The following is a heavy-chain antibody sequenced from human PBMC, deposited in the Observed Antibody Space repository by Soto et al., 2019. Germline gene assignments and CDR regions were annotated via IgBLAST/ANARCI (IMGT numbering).Heavy chain of an antibody. D-gene: IGHD1-26*01. V-gene: IGHV4-38-2*01. CDR1: GYSISSGYY. CDR2: IYHSGST. J-gene: IGHJ4*02. Sequence: SETLSLTCAVSGYSISSGYYWGWIRQPPGKGLEWIGSIYHSGSTYYNPSLKSRVTISVDTSKNQFSLKLSSVTAADTAVYYCARTIGARYYFDYWGQGTLVTVS. CDR3: ARTIGARYYFDY.